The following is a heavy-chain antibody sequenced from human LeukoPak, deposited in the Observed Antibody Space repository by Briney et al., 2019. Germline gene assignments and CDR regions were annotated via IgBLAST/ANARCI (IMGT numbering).Heavy chain of an antibody. J-gene: IGHJ4*02. CDR3: ARSQSSYSSSWYY. Sequence: ASVKVSSKASGYTFTSSYMHWVRQAPGQGLEWRGIINPSGGSTSYAQTFQGRVTMTWDTSTSTVYMELSSLRSEDTAVYYCARSQSSYSSSWYYWGQGTLVTVSS. CDR2: INPSGGST. CDR1: GYTFTSSY. D-gene: IGHD6-13*01. V-gene: IGHV1-46*01.